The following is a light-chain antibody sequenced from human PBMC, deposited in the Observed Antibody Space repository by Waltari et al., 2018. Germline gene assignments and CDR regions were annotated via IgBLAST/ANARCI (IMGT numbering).Light chain of an antibody. CDR1: QSINGY. V-gene: IGKV3-11*01. CDR2: DTS. CDR3: QHRSNWPPLFA. Sequence: EIVLTQSPATLSLSPGERATLSCRASQSINGYLAWYQQKPGQAPRLLIYDTSNRATGIPARFSGIGSGTAFTLNISSLEPEDFAVYYCQHRSNWPPLFAFGPGTKVDLK. J-gene: IGKJ3*01.